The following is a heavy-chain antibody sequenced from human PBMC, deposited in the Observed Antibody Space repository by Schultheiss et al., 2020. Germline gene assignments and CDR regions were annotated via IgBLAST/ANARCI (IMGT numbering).Heavy chain of an antibody. V-gene: IGHV4-39*07. J-gene: IGHJ4*02. CDR1: GGSISSSSYY. Sequence: SETLSLTCTVSGGSISSSSYYWGWIRQPPGKGLEWIGSIYHSGSTYYNPSLKSRVTISVDTSKNQFSLKLSSVTAADTAVYYCARDRTGYDIVDYWGQGTLVTVSS. D-gene: IGHD3/OR15-3a*01. CDR3: ARDRTGYDIVDY. CDR2: IYHSGST.